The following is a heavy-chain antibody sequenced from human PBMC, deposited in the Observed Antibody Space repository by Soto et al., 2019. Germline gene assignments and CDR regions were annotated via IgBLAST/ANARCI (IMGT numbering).Heavy chain of an antibody. Sequence: EVQLVETGGGLIQPGGSLRLSCAASGFTVSSNYMSWVRQAPGKGLEWVSVIYSGGSTYYADSVKGRFTISRDNSKNTLYLHMNSLRAEDTAVYYCARYGPLYYYYGMDVWGQGTTVTVSS. J-gene: IGHJ6*02. V-gene: IGHV3-53*02. CDR2: IYSGGST. D-gene: IGHD4-17*01. CDR1: GFTVSSNY. CDR3: ARYGPLYYYYGMDV.